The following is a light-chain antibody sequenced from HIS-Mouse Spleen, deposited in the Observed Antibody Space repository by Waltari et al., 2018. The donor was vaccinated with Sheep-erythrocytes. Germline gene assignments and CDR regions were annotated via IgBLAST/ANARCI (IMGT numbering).Light chain of an antibody. CDR3: CSYAGSYTWV. CDR2: DVS. CDR1: SSDVGGYNY. V-gene: IGLV2-11*01. J-gene: IGLJ3*02. Sequence: QSALTQPRSVSGSPEQSVTISCTGTSSDVGGYNYVSWYQQHPGKAPKLMIYDVSKRPSGVPDRFSGSKSGHTASLTISGLQAEDEADYYCCSYAGSYTWVFGGGTKLTVL.